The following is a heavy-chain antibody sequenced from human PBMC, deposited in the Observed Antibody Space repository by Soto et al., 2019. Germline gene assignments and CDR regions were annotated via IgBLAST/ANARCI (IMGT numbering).Heavy chain of an antibody. V-gene: IGHV3-48*02. CDR2: ITASSDTI. CDR1: GFTFSAYS. D-gene: IGHD2-8*01. Sequence: EVQLEESGGGLVQPGGSLRLSCAASGFTFSAYSMNWARRAPGKGLEWISYITASSDTIFYADSVKGRFTISRDNAKNSLYLQMHSLRDEDTAVYYCARDNGMAGSFDPWGQGTLVTVSS. CDR3: ARDNGMAGSFDP. J-gene: IGHJ5*02.